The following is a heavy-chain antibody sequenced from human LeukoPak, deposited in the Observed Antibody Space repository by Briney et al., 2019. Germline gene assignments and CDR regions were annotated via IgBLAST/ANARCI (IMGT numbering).Heavy chain of an antibody. V-gene: IGHV3-7*03. CDR1: GFTFSSYW. Sequence: GGSLRLSCAASGFTFSSYWMSWVRQAPGKGLEWVANIKQDGSEKYYVDSVKGRFTISRDNAKNSLYLQMNSLRPEDTAFYYCAKDTYSGFDSGAGFDYWGQGTLVTVSS. CDR2: IKQDGSEK. CDR3: AKDTYSGFDSGAGFDY. D-gene: IGHD5-12*01. J-gene: IGHJ4*02.